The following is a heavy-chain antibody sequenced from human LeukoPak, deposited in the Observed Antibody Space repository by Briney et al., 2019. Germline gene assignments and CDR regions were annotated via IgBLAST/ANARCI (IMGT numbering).Heavy chain of an antibody. V-gene: IGHV4-59*08. CDR1: VGSISSYY. J-gene: IGHJ6*02. CDR2: IHYSGST. CDR3: ARHHPRYYYYGMDV. Sequence: SSETLSLTCTVSVGSISSYYWSWIRQPPGKGLEWIGYIHYSGSTNYNPSLKSRLTISIDTSKNQFSLKLSSVTAADTAVYYRARHHPRYYYYGMDVWGQGTTVTVSS.